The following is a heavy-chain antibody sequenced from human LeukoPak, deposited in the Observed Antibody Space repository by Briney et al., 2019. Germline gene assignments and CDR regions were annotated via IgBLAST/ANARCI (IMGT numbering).Heavy chain of an antibody. CDR3: ARDLDSSSSHY. D-gene: IGHD6-6*01. Sequence: AASVKVSCKASGGTFSSYAISWVRQAPGQWLEWMGGIIPIFGTANYAQKFQGRVTITADESTSTAYMELSSLRSEDTAVYYCARDLDSSSSHYWGQGTLVTVSS. CDR2: IIPIFGTA. J-gene: IGHJ4*02. CDR1: GGTFSSYA. V-gene: IGHV1-69*13.